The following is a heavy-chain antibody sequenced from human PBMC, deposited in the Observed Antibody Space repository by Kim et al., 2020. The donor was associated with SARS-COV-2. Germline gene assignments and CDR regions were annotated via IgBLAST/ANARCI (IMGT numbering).Heavy chain of an antibody. Sequence: GGSLRLSCAASGFTFSTSVMNWVRQAPGKGPHWVSSIRGGSTRYADSVKGRFNISGDNSKNTLYHPMNSLRAEDTTEYKCAKRGQERELDDWGQG. D-gene: IGHD1-1*01. J-gene: IGHJ4*02. CDR1: GFTFSTSV. CDR2: IRGGST. CDR3: AKRGQERELDD. V-gene: IGHV3-23*01.